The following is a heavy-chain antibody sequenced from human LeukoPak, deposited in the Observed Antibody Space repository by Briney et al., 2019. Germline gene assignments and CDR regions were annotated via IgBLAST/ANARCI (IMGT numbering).Heavy chain of an antibody. D-gene: IGHD3-3*01. CDR1: GFTFSSNG. J-gene: IGHJ4*02. Sequence: GGSLRLSCAASGFTFSSNGMNWLPQAQGKGLEWVSTISGNGGSTYYADSVQGRFTISRDNSKNTLYLRMNSLRAEDTAVYYCAKLHDFWSGYCDFWGQGTLVTVSS. CDR3: AKLHDFWSGYCDF. V-gene: IGHV3-23*01. CDR2: ISGNGGST.